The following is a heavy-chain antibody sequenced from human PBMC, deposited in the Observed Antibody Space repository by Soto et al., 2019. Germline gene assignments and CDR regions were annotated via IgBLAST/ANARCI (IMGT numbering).Heavy chain of an antibody. V-gene: IGHV1-18*01. CDR2: ISPNNGHT. CDR3: AIDQLRFLEYYFDY. Sequence: QVQLVQSGVEVKKPGASVKVSCKASGYTFISYGISWVRQAPGQGLEWMGWISPNNGHTNYAQKLQGRVTMTADTATSTAYMELRSLRSDDTAVYYCAIDQLRFLEYYFDYWGQGTLVTVSS. D-gene: IGHD3-3*01. J-gene: IGHJ4*02. CDR1: GYTFISYG.